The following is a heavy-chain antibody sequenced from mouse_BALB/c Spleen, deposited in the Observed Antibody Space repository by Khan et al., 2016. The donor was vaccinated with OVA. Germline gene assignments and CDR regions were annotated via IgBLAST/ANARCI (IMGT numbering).Heavy chain of an antibody. Sequence: VQLQQSGPELVRPGASVKISCKASGYSFTGYFMNWVMQSHGKSLEWIGRINPHIGETFYNQRFKDKATLTVDESSSTAHMELRSLASEDSAGYYCTRIYRRDFDYWGQGTTLTVSS. CDR2: INPHIGET. V-gene: IGHV1-20*02. D-gene: IGHD2-1*01. CDR3: TRIYRRDFDY. CDR1: GYSFTGYF. J-gene: IGHJ2*01.